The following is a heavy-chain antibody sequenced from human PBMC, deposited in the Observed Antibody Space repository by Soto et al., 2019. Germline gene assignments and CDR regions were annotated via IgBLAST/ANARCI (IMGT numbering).Heavy chain of an antibody. CDR1: GGTFSSYA. Sequence: AASVKVSCKASGGTFSSYAISWVRQAPGQGLEWMGGIIPIFGTANYAQKFQGRVTITADESTSTAYMELSSLRSEDTAVYYCARGDIAAAGDYNWFDPWGQGTLVTVSS. J-gene: IGHJ5*02. V-gene: IGHV1-69*13. CDR2: IIPIFGTA. D-gene: IGHD6-13*01. CDR3: ARGDIAAAGDYNWFDP.